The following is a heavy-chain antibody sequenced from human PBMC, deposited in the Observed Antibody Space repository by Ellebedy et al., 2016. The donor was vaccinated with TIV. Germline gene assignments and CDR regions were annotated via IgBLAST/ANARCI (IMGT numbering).Heavy chain of an antibody. V-gene: IGHV3-30*19. J-gene: IGHJ6*02. D-gene: IGHD3-3*01. CDR2: ISYDGTNK. Sequence: GGSLRLXCAASGFTFSSYGMHWVRQAPGKGLEWVALISYDGTNKYYADSVKGRFTISRDNSENTVFLQMSSLRGEDTAVYYCARGVATFFYHGMDVWGQGTTVTVSS. CDR3: ARGVATFFYHGMDV. CDR1: GFTFSSYG.